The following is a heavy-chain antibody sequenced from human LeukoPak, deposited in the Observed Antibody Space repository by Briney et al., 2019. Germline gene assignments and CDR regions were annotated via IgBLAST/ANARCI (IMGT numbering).Heavy chain of an antibody. CDR3: ARDERAAVGTGEAFDI. V-gene: IGHV4-39*02. CDR1: GGSISRSSYY. D-gene: IGHD6-13*01. J-gene: IGHJ3*02. CDR2: IYYSGST. Sequence: SETLSLTCTVSGGSISRSSYYWGWIRQPPGKGLEWIASIYYSGSTYYNPSLKSRVTISVDTSKNQFSLKVSSLTAADTAVYYCARDERAAVGTGEAFDIWGQGTMVTVSS.